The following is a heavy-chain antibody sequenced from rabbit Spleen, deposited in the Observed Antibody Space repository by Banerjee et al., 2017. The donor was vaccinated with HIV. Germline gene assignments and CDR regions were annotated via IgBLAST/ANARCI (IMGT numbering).Heavy chain of an antibody. V-gene: IGHV1S45*01. CDR1: GFSFSSSYD. CDR2: IYPDGSGST. J-gene: IGHJ4*01. D-gene: IGHD2-1*01. CDR3: ARGSATMTMVITRYYLSL. Sequence: QEQLVESGGGLVKPGASLTLTCTASGFSFSSSYDMCWVRQAPGKGPEWIGCIYPDGSGSTAYANWAKGRFTISKTSSNTVTLQMTSLTAADTATYFCARGSATMTMVITRYYLSLWGPGTLVTVS.